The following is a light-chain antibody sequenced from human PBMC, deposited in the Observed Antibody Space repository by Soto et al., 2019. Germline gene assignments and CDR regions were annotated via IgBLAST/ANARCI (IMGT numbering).Light chain of an antibody. J-gene: IGLJ1*01. CDR1: SSDVGTYNR. CDR3: SSYTSSSTYV. CDR2: EVN. V-gene: IGLV2-18*02. Sequence: QSALTQPRSVSGSPGQSVIISCTGTSSDVGTYNRVSWYQQPPGTAPKLMIFEVNNRPAGVPDRFSGSKSGNTASLTISGLQAEDEAVYYCSSYTSSSTYVFGTGTKVTVL.